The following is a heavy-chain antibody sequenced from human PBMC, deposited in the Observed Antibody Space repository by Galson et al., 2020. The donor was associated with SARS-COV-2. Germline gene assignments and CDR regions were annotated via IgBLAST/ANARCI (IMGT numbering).Heavy chain of an antibody. CDR2: ISYDGSNK. Sequence: TGGSLRLSCAASGFTFSSYAMHWVRQAPGKGLEWVAVISYDGSNKYYADSVKGRFTISRDNSKNTLYLQMNSLRAEDTAGYYCARGFGGNYYGMDVWGQGTTGTVSS. CDR3: ARGFGGNYYGMDV. D-gene: IGHD3-10*01. J-gene: IGHJ6*02. CDR1: GFTFSSYA. V-gene: IGHV3-30-3*01.